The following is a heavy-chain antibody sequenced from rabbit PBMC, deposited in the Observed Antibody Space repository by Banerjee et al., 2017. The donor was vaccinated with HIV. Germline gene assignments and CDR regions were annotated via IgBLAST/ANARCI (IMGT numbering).Heavy chain of an antibody. CDR3: ARGGGLAGDGFNL. Sequence: QEQLVESGGGLVQPEGSLTLTCKASGFDFSSIAMCWVRQAPGKGPEWIACIYNGSGSTYYASWVNGRFTISRSTSLNTVTLQMTSLTAADTATYFCARGGGLAGDGFNLWGPGTLV. D-gene: IGHD2-1*01. J-gene: IGHJ4*01. CDR2: IYNGSGST. CDR1: GFDFSSIA. V-gene: IGHV1S47*01.